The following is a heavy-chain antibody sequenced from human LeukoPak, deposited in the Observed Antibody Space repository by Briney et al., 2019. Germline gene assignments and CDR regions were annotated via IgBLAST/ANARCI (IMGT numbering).Heavy chain of an antibody. D-gene: IGHD6-19*01. CDR1: GFIFSNYA. CDR2: ISTKGGST. Sequence: GGSLRLSCAASGFIFSNYAMYWVRQAPGKGLESVAAISTKGGSTSYADSVKGRMTISRDDSKNTLFLQMGSRGTDDMGLYFCVRDRSGAFDYWGQGTLVTVSS. V-gene: IGHV3-64*02. J-gene: IGHJ4*02. CDR3: VRDRSGAFDY.